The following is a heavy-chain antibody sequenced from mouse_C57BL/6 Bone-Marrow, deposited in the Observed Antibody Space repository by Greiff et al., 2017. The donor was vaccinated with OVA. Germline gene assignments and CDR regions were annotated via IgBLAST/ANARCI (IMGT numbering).Heavy chain of an antibody. CDR1: GYAFTNYL. Sequence: QVQLKQSGAELVRPGTSVKVSCKASGYAFTNYLIEWVKQRPGQGLEWIGVINPGSGGTNYNEKFKGKATLTADKSSSTASMQLSSLTSEDSAVYVCARWGSSGYVLCDYWGQGTTLTVSS. J-gene: IGHJ2*01. V-gene: IGHV1-54*01. CDR3: ARWGSSGYVLCDY. CDR2: INPGSGGT. D-gene: IGHD3-2*02.